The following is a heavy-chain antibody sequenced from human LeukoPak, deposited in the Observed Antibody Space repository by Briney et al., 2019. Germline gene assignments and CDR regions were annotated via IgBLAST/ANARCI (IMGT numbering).Heavy chain of an antibody. D-gene: IGHD6-13*01. CDR3: ARVRRAAASD. CDR2: IYSGGST. CDR1: GFTVSNNY. J-gene: IGHJ4*02. Sequence: GGSLRLSCAASGFTVSNNYMSWVRQAPGKGLEWVSVIYSGGSTYYADSVKGRFTISRDNSKNTLYLQMDSVRAEDTAVYYCARVRRAAASDWGQGTLVTVSS. V-gene: IGHV3-66*01.